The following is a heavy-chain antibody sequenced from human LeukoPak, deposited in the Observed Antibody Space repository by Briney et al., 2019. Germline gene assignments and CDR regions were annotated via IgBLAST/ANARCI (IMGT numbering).Heavy chain of an antibody. V-gene: IGHV3-21*01. D-gene: IGHD2-21*02. CDR1: GFTFSSYS. Sequence: GGSLRLSCAASGFTFSSYSMNWVRQAPGKGLEWVSSISSSSSYIYYADSVKGRFTISRDNAKNSLYLQMNSLRAEDTAVYYCARVLDPVIPLGGDAFDIWGQGTMVTVSS. CDR3: ARVLDPVIPLGGDAFDI. CDR2: ISSSSSYI. J-gene: IGHJ3*02.